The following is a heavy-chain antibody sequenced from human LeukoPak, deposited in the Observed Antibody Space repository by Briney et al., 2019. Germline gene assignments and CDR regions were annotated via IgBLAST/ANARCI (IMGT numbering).Heavy chain of an antibody. Sequence: PSETLSLTCTVSGGSISSSSYYWGWIRQPPGKGLEWIGSIYYSGSTYYNPSLKSRVTISVDTSKNQFSLKLSSVTAADTAVYYCAQLQTQYYHYGMDVWGQGTTVTVSS. V-gene: IGHV4-39*01. CDR3: AQLQTQYYHYGMDV. D-gene: IGHD5-24*01. CDR1: GGSISSSSYY. J-gene: IGHJ6*02. CDR2: IYYSGST.